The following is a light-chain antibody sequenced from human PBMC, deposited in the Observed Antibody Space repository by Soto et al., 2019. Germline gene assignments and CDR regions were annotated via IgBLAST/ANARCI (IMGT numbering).Light chain of an antibody. CDR2: SAS. Sequence: IQLTQSPSSLSASVGDRVTITCQASRGISSYLDWYQQKPGKAPKLLVYSASTLQSGVPSRFSGSGSGPDFTLTISSLQPEDSSTYFCQQLNSYPQTFGQGTRLEIK. CDR3: QQLNSYPQT. CDR1: RGISSY. V-gene: IGKV1-9*01. J-gene: IGKJ5*01.